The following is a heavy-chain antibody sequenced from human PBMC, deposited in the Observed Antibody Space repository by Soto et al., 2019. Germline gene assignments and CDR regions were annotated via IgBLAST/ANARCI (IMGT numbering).Heavy chain of an antibody. D-gene: IGHD6-6*01. V-gene: IGHV4-34*01. CDR1: GGSFSGYY. CDR2: INHSGST. J-gene: IGHJ4*02. Sequence: PSETLSLTCAVYGGSFSGYYWSWIRQPPGKGLEWIGEINHSGSTNYNPSLKSRVTISVDTSKNQFSLKLSSVTAADKAVYYCASAARPGGFDYWGQGTLVTVSS. CDR3: ASAARPGGFDY.